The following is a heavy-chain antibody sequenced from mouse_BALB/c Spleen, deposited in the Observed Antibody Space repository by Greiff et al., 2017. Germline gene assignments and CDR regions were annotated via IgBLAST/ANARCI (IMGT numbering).Heavy chain of an antibody. V-gene: IGHV1S137*01. D-gene: IGHD2-2*01. CDR1: GYTFTDYA. Sequence: QVQLQQSGAELVRPGVSVKISCKGSGYTFTDYAMHWVKQSHAKSLEWIGVISTYYGDASYNQKFKGKATMTVDKSSSTAYMELARLTSEDSAIYYCARNYGYDKAAWFAYWGQGTLVTVSA. CDR3: ARNYGYDKAAWFAY. CDR2: ISTYYGDA. J-gene: IGHJ3*01.